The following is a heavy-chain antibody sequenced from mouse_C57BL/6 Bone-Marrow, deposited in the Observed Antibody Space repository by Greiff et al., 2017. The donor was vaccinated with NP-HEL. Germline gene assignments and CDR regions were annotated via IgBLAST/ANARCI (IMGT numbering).Heavy chain of an antibody. CDR1: GFTFSSYG. J-gene: IGHJ1*03. D-gene: IGHD1-1*01. V-gene: IGHV5-6*01. Sequence: EVKLMESGGDLVKPGGSLKLSCAASGFTFSSYGMSWVRQTPDKRLEWVATISSGGSYTYYPDSVKGRCTISRDNAKNTLYLQMSSLKSEDTAMYYCVRQGYYGSSFHWFVGVWGTGTTVTVSS. CDR3: VRQGYYGSSFHWFVGV. CDR2: ISSGGSYT.